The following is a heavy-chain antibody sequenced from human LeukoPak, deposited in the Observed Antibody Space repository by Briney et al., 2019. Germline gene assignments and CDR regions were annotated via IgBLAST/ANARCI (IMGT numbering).Heavy chain of an antibody. CDR2: ISSSYSYI. CDR3: ARDFEERAHFLAAFDY. Sequence: PGGSLRLSCAASGFTFSDYIMNWVRQAPGKGLEWVSSISSSYSYIYYADSVKGRFTISRDNARNSLYLQMNSLRAEDTAVYYCARDFEERAHFLAAFDYWGEGTLVTVSS. CDR1: GFTFSDYI. V-gene: IGHV3-21*01. D-gene: IGHD1-1*01. J-gene: IGHJ4*02.